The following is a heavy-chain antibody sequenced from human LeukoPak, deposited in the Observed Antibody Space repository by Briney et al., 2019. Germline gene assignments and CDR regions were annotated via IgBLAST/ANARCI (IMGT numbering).Heavy chain of an antibody. CDR3: ARAKQRLVHDAFDI. CDR2: IYYSGST. V-gene: IGHV4-59*01. J-gene: IGHJ3*02. D-gene: IGHD6-19*01. CDR1: GGSISSYY. Sequence: PSETLSLTCTVSGGSISSYYWSWIRQPPGKGLEWIGYIYYSGSTNYNPSLKSRVTISVDTSKNQFSLKLSSVTAADTAVYYCARAKQRLVHDAFDIWGQGTMVTVSS.